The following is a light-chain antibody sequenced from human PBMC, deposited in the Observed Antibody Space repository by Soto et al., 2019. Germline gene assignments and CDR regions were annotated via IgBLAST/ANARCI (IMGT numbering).Light chain of an antibody. CDR3: QQYHSSPRT. V-gene: IGKV3-20*01. CDR2: DAS. CDR1: QSISSSH. J-gene: IGKJ1*01. Sequence: EIVLTQSPGTLSLSPGERVTLSCRGSQSISSSHLAWYQQRPGQAPRLLIYDASNRATGISDRFTGSGSGTDFTLTITRLEPEDFAVYYCQQYHSSPRTFGQGTKVDI.